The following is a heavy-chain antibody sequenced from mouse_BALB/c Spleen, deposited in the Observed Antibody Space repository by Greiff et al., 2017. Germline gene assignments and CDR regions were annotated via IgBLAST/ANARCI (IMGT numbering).Heavy chain of an antibody. Sequence: DVQLQESGPGLVKPSQSLSLTCTVTGYSITSDYAWNWIRQFPGNKLEWMGYISYSGSTSYNPSLKSRISITRDTSKNQFFLQLNSVTTEDTATYYCARGDYYGSSPYWYFDVWGAGTTVTVSS. CDR1: GYSITSDYA. D-gene: IGHD1-1*01. CDR3: ARGDYYGSSPYWYFDV. V-gene: IGHV3-2*02. J-gene: IGHJ1*01. CDR2: ISYSGST.